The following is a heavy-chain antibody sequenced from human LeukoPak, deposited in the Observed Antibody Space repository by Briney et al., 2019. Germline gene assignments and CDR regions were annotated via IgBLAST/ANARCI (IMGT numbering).Heavy chain of an antibody. Sequence: PGGSLRLSCAPSGFSFSSYRMNWVRQAPGKGLEWVEYISSSGSTIYYADSVKGRFTISRDNAKNSLYLQMNSLRAEDTAVYYCAELGITMIGGVWGKGTTVAISS. D-gene: IGHD3-10*02. CDR3: AELGITMIGGV. V-gene: IGHV3-48*03. J-gene: IGHJ6*04. CDR2: ISSSGSTI. CDR1: GFSFSSYR.